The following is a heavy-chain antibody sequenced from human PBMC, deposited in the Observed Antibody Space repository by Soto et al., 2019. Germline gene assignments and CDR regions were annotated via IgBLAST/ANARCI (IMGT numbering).Heavy chain of an antibody. CDR3: ARVSYTGDYYYGMDV. CDR2: IYYSGST. CDR1: GGSISSGGYY. V-gene: IGHV4-31*03. J-gene: IGHJ6*02. Sequence: SETLSLTCTVSGGSISSGGYYWSWIRQHPGKGLEWIGYIYYSGSTYYNPSLKSRVTISVDTSKNQFSLKLSSVTAADTAVYYCARVSYTGDYYYGMDVWGQGTTVTVSS. D-gene: IGHD2-2*02.